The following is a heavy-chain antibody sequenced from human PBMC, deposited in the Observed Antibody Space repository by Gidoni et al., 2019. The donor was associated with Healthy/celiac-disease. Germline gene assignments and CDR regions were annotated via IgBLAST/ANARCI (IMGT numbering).Heavy chain of an antibody. CDR3: ARGAGVVPRYYMDV. CDR1: GYTFPGYY. CDR2: LNPNSGGT. D-gene: IGHD2-2*01. Sequence: QVQLVQSGAEVTKPGASVKVSCKASGYTFPGYYMHWVRQAPGQGLEWMGWLNPNSGGTNYAQKFQRRVTMTRDTSISTAYMELSRLRSDDTAVYYCARGAGVVPRYYMDVWGKGTTVTVSS. J-gene: IGHJ6*03. V-gene: IGHV1-2*02.